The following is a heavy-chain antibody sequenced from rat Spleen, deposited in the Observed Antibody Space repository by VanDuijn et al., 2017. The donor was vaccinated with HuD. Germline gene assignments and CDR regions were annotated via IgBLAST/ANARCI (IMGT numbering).Heavy chain of an antibody. V-gene: IGHV5-7*01. D-gene: IGHD1-10*01. CDR3: ARYNIYWYFDF. CDR1: GFTFSDYN. Sequence: EVQLVESGGGLVQPGRSLKLSCAASGFTFSDYNMAWVRQAPKKGLEWVATISYDGGSTYYRDSVKGRFTISRDNAKSTLYLQMDSLRSEDKATYYCARYNIYWYFDFWGPGTMVTVSS. CDR2: ISYDGGST. J-gene: IGHJ1*01.